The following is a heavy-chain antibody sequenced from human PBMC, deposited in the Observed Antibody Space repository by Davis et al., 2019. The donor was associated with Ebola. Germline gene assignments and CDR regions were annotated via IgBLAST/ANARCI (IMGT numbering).Heavy chain of an antibody. J-gene: IGHJ5*02. D-gene: IGHD6-13*01. CDR3: ARLIGYSSNWFDP. Sequence: GESLKISCAASGFTFSGSAMHWVRQASGKGLEWVGRIRSKANSYATAYAASVKGRFTISRDDSKNTAYLQMNSLKTEDTAVYYCARLIGYSSNWFDPWGQGTLVTVSS. CDR1: GFTFSGSA. V-gene: IGHV3-73*01. CDR2: IRSKANSYAT.